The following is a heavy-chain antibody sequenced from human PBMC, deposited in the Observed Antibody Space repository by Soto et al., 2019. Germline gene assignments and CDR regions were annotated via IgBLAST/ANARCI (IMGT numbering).Heavy chain of an antibody. V-gene: IGHV3-30*18. CDR2: ISYDGSNK. CDR1: EFTFSSYG. Sequence: QVQLVESGGGVVQPGRSLRLSCAASEFTFSSYGMHWVRQAPGKGLEWVAVISYDGSNKYYADSVKGRFTISRDNSKNTLDLQMNSLRAEDTAVYYCAKVILGITGPTWAGKGGLDYWGQGTLVTVSS. J-gene: IGHJ4*02. D-gene: IGHD3-10*01. CDR3: AKVILGITGPTWAGKGGLDY.